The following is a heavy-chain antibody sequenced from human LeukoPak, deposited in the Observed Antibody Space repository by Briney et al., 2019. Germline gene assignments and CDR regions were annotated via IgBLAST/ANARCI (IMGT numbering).Heavy chain of an antibody. V-gene: IGHV3-23*01. CDR3: AKRGVVIRVILVGFHKEAYYFDS. Sequence: GGSLRLSCAGSGITLSNYGMTWVRQAPGKGLEWVAGISDSGGSTNYADSVKGRFTISRDNPKNTLYLQMNSLRAEDTAVYFCAKRGVVIRVILVGFHKEAYYFDSWGQGALVTVSS. CDR2: ISDSGGST. CDR1: GITLSNYG. D-gene: IGHD3-22*01. J-gene: IGHJ4*02.